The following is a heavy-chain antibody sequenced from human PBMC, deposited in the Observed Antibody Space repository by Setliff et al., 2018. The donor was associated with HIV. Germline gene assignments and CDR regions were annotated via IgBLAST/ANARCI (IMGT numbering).Heavy chain of an antibody. V-gene: IGHV3-15*01. CDR3: TTAGYSDNHIYRSF. J-gene: IGHJ4*02. CDR2: MKSKADGGST. CDR1: GFTFNSAW. D-gene: IGHD5-12*01. Sequence: KPGGSLRLSCAASGFTFNSAWMNWVRQTPGRGLEWVGRMKSKADGGSTDYAPPVKDRFIISRDDSKETLYLQMNGLKTEDTAMYYCTTAGYSDNHIYRSFWGQGTLVTVSS.